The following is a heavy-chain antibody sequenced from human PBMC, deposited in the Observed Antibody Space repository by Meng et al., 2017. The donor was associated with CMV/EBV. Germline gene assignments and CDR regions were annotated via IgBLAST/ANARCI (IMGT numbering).Heavy chain of an antibody. D-gene: IGHD2-2*01. CDR2: INPNSGGT. CDR3: ARVRYCSSTSCPYRGNNWFDP. J-gene: IGHJ5*02. Sequence: ASVKVSCKASGYTFTGYYMHWVRQAPGQGLEWMGWINPNSGGTNYAQKFQGRVTMTRDTSISTAYMELNRLRSDDTAVYYCARVRYCSSTSCPYRGNNWFDPWGQGTLVTVSS. V-gene: IGHV1-2*02. CDR1: GYTFTGYY.